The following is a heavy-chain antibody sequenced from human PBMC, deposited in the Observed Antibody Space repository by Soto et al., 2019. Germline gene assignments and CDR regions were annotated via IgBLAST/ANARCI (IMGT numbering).Heavy chain of an antibody. Sequence: SVKVSCKASGGTFSSYAISWVRQAPGQGLEWMGGIIPIFGTTNYAQKFQGRVTITADESTSTAYVELSSLRSEDTAVYYCARDGANWFDPWGQGTLVTVSS. V-gene: IGHV1-69*13. CDR1: GGTFSSYA. CDR3: ARDGANWFDP. J-gene: IGHJ5*02. CDR2: IIPIFGTT. D-gene: IGHD1-26*01.